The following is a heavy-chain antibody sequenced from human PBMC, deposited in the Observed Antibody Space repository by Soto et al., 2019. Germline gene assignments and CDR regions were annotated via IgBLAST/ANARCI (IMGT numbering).Heavy chain of an antibody. CDR1: GFTFSSYE. CDR2: ISSSGETV. D-gene: IGHD2-2*01. J-gene: IGHJ6*02. Sequence: PGGSLRLSCEVSGFTFSSYEMYWVRQAPGKGLEWVAYISSSGETVYYAGSVQGRFTISRDNAKNSLYLQMSSLGAEDTAVYYCAREVFYAMDVWGQGTTVTVSS. CDR3: AREVFYAMDV. V-gene: IGHV3-48*03.